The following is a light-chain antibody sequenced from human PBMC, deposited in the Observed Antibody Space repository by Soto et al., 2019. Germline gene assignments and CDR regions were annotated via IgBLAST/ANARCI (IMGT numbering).Light chain of an antibody. CDR3: QQRSNWPPT. J-gene: IGKJ1*01. V-gene: IGKV1-5*01. Sequence: IQMTQSPATLSASVGDRVTITCRASQSVRSWLAWYQQKPGTAPKLLIFDASRLESGVPSRFSGSASGTDFTLTISTLEPEDFAVYYCQQRSNWPPTFGQGTKVDIK. CDR1: QSVRSW. CDR2: DAS.